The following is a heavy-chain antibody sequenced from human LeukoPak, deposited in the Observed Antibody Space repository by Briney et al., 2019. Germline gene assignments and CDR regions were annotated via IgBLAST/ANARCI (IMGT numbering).Heavy chain of an antibody. CDR1: GGSISSSSYY. CDR3: ARDTVAGNYFGY. D-gene: IGHD6-19*01. Sequence: SETLSLTCTVSGGSISSSSYYWGWIRQPPGKGLEWIGSIYYSGSTYYNPSLKSRVTISVDTSKNQFSLKLSSVTAADTAVYYCARDTVAGNYFGYWGQGTLVTVSS. CDR2: IYYSGST. J-gene: IGHJ4*02. V-gene: IGHV4-39*02.